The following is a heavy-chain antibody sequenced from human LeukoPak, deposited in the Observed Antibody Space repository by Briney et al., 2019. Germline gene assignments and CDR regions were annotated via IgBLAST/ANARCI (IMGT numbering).Heavy chain of an antibody. J-gene: IGHJ4*02. CDR3: TTVCGGSCYGTWYYFDY. CDR2: IKSKTDGGTT. V-gene: IGHV3-15*01. CDR1: GFTLSSYW. D-gene: IGHD2-15*01. Sequence: PGGALRLSCAASGFTLSSYWMSWVRQAPGKGVEWVGRIKSKTDGGTTDYAAPVKGRFTISRDDSKNTLYLQMNSLKTEDTAVYYCTTVCGGSCYGTWYYFDYWGQGTLVTVSS.